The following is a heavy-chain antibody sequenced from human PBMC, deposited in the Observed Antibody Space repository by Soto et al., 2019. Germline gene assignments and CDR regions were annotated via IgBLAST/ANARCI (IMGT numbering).Heavy chain of an antibody. CDR3: SRMQSPWSSDY. CDR1: GFSLTTSRMC. CDR2: IDWDDRK. J-gene: IGHJ4*02. V-gene: IGHV2-70*11. Sequence: SGPTLVNPTQTLTLTCTFSGFSLTTSRMCVTWIRQPPGKALEWLARIDWDDRKYYTTSLKTRLTISKDTPKNQVVLTLTNMDPVDTASYYCSRMQSPWSSDYWGQGALVTVSS.